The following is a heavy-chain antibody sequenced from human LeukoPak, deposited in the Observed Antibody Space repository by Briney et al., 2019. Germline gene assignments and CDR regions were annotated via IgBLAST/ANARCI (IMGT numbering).Heavy chain of an antibody. V-gene: IGHV1-69*13. CDR2: IIPIFGTA. D-gene: IGHD2-2*01. J-gene: IGHJ3*02. Sequence: GASVKVSCKASGGTFSSYAISWVRQAPGQGLEWMGGIIPIFGTANYAQKFQGRVTITADESTSTAYMELSSLRSEDTAVYYCARAPREYQLLWSAFGIWGQGTMVTVSS. CDR1: GGTFSSYA. CDR3: ARAPREYQLLWSAFGI.